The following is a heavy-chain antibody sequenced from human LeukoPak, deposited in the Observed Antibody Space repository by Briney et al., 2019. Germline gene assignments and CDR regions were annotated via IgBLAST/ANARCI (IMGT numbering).Heavy chain of an antibody. J-gene: IGHJ5*02. CDR2: ISAYNGNT. D-gene: IGHD2-15*01. Sequence: ASVKVSCKGSGYTFTSYGISWVRQAPGQGGEWMGGISAYNGNTNYAQKLQGRVTMTTDTSTSTAYMELRSLRSDDTAVYYCASGYCSGGSCRAGELWFDPWGQGTLVTVSS. CDR3: ASGYCSGGSCRAGELWFDP. CDR1: GYTFTSYG. V-gene: IGHV1-18*01.